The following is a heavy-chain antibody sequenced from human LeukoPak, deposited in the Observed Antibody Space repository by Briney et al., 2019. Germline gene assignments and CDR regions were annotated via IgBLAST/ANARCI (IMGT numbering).Heavy chain of an antibody. CDR3: ARGYGDSRFLFASYHYGMDV. CDR1: GGSISSYY. V-gene: IGHV4-59*01. D-gene: IGHD4-17*01. CDR2: IYYSGST. Sequence: PSETLSLTCTVSGGSISSYYWSWIRQPPGKGLEWIGYIYYSGSTNYNPSLKSRVTISVDTSKNQFSLKLSSVTAADTAVYYCARGYGDSRFLFASYHYGMDVWGQGTTVTVSS. J-gene: IGHJ6*01.